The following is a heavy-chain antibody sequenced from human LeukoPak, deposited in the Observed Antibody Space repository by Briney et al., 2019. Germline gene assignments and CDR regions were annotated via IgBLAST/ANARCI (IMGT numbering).Heavy chain of an antibody. V-gene: IGHV4-39*07. CDR2: VFYTGKT. CDR1: GGSVSTSDYY. Sequence: SETLSLTCTVSGGSVSTSDYYWGWIRQSPVKGLEWIGDVFYTGKTNYNPSLRGRATISIDTSKNQFSLKLAYVTAADSAVYYCARVFDSWGQGTLVTVSS. J-gene: IGHJ4*02. CDR3: ARVFDS.